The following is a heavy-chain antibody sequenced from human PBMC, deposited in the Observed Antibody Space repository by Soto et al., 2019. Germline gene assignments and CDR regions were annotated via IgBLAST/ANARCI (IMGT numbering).Heavy chain of an antibody. CDR1: PFSLSSHA. D-gene: IGHD3-9*01. J-gene: IGHJ4*02. V-gene: IGHV3-23*01. CDR3: AKGSVYDMWTGSNRSRMGFDY. CDR2: ISGSGGST. Sequence: PGGSLRLSCAASPFSLSSHAMSWVRQAPGKRLEWVSAISGSGGSTYYADSVKGRFTISTDNSKNTLYLQMNSLRAEDTAVSYCAKGSVYDMWTGSNRSRMGFDYWGQGHRVTVSS.